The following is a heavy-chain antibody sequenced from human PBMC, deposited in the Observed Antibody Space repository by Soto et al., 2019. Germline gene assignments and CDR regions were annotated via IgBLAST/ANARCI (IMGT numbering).Heavy chain of an antibody. J-gene: IGHJ3*02. D-gene: IGHD2-21*02. Sequence: QVQLVEAGGGVILPGGSLRLSCAASGFTFSSYAMHWDRQAPGTGPEWVAATSSDGTDNVYADSVSGRFTISRDNSKNTLYLQMNRLRSEHAAVYYCARNYECAKSDCYRAFDIWGQGTLVTVSS. V-gene: IGHV3-30*04. CDR2: TSSDGTDN. CDR3: ARNYECAKSDCYRAFDI. CDR1: GFTFSSYA.